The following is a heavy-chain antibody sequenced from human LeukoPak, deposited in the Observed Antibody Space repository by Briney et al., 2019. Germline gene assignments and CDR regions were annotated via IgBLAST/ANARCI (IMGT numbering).Heavy chain of an antibody. J-gene: IGHJ3*02. CDR2: INSADNVE. CDR1: GFTFSSST. CDR3: ARVVLPHMVRGVILDAFDI. Sequence: GGSLRLSCAASGFTFSSSTMNWVRQAPGKGPEWVAHINSADNVEYYTDSVRGRFTMSRDNAKDLLYLQMNSLRAEDTAVYYCARVVLPHMVRGVILDAFDIWGQGTMVTVSS. V-gene: IGHV3-21*06. D-gene: IGHD3-10*01.